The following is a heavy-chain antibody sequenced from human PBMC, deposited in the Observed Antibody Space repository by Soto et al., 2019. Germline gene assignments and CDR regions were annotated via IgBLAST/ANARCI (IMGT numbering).Heavy chain of an antibody. D-gene: IGHD5-12*01. V-gene: IGHV4-30-4*01. J-gene: IGHJ4*02. CDR2: IYYSGST. CDR3: ARESRGYSGYDNLDY. CDR1: GGSISSGDYY. Sequence: QVQLQESGPGLVKPSQTLSLTCTVSGGSISSGDYYWSWIRQPPGKGLEWIGYIYYSGSTYYNPSLKSRVTKSVDTSKNQFSLKLSSVTAADTAVYYCARESRGYSGYDNLDYWGQGTLVTVSS.